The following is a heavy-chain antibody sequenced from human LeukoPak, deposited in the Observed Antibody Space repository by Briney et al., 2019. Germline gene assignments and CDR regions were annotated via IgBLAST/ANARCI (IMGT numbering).Heavy chain of an antibody. Sequence: PGGSLRLSCAVSGFTVNSHYLSWVRQALGKGLEWVSVIYSGNTTYYADSVKGRFTISRHNSQNTLNLQMNSLRSEDTAIYYCARALRARTAFDIWGQGTMVSVSS. J-gene: IGHJ3*02. CDR1: GFTVNSHY. V-gene: IGHV3-53*04. CDR2: IYSGNTT. CDR3: ARALRARTAFDI.